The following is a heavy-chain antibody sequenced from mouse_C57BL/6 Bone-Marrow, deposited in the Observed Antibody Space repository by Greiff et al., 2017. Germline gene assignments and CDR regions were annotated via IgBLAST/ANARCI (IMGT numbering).Heavy chain of an antibody. CDR1: GFTFSDFY. V-gene: IGHV7-1*01. Sequence: EVNVVESGGGLVQSGRSLRLSCATSGFTFSDFYMEWVRQAPGKGLEWIAASRNKANDYTTEYSASVKGRFIVSRDTSQSILYLQMNALRAEDTAIYYCARDATGTWYFDVWGTGTTVTVSS. CDR3: ARDATGTWYFDV. J-gene: IGHJ1*03. D-gene: IGHD4-1*01. CDR2: SRNKANDYTT.